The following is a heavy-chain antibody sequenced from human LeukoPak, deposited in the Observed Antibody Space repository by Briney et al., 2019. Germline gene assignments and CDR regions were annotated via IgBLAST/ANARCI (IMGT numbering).Heavy chain of an antibody. V-gene: IGHV4-59*08. J-gene: IGHJ6*02. Sequence: SETLSLTCTVSGGSISSYYWTWIRQPPGKGLEWIGYIYYTGSTNYNPSLKNRVTISLDTSKNQFSLELSSVTAADTAVYYCARRSGYYYGVDVWGQGTTVTVSS. CDR3: ARRSGYYYGVDV. CDR1: GGSISSYY. CDR2: IYYTGST.